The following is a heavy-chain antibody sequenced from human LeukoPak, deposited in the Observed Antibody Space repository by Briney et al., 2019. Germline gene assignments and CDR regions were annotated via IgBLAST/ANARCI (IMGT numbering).Heavy chain of an antibody. CDR2: MNPNSGNT. J-gene: IGHJ4*02. CDR3: ALRSGYAGVFDY. V-gene: IGHV1-8*02. Sequence: ASVKVSCKASGYTFTSYGINWVRQATGQGLEWMRWMNPNSGNTGYAQKFQGRVTMTRNTSISTAYIELSSLRSEDTAVYYCALRSGYAGVFDYWGQGTLVTVSS. D-gene: IGHD5-12*01. CDR1: GYTFTSYG.